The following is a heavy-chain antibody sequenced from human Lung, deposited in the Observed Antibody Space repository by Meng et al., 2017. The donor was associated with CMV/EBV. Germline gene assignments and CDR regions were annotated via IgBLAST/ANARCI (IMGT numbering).Heavy chain of an antibody. CDR3: AKETGPISGGYYYYGMDV. CDR1: GFTFSSYD. Sequence: GESLKISCAASGFTFSSYDMHWVRQAPGKGLEGVAFIRYDGKNEYYADSVKGRFSISRDDSKNTLYLQMNSLRPEDTAVYYCAKETGPISGGYYYYGMDVWGQGXTVTVSS. CDR2: IRYDGKNE. J-gene: IGHJ6*02. V-gene: IGHV3-30*02. D-gene: IGHD3-3*01.